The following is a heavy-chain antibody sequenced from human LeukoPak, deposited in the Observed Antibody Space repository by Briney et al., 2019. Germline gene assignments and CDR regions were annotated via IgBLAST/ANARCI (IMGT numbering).Heavy chain of an antibody. V-gene: IGHV4-39*01. Sequence: PSETLSLTCSVSGDSVSRSDSYWDWLRQPPGKGLLWIGNIYYSGRTYYSPSLNSRVTMSVDTSNNQFSLNLRSVTAADTAVYYCARRRYYDGSGYLEWGQGTLLSVSS. CDR1: GDSVSRSDSY. CDR3: ARRRYYDGSGYLE. D-gene: IGHD3-22*01. CDR2: IYYSGRT. J-gene: IGHJ1*01.